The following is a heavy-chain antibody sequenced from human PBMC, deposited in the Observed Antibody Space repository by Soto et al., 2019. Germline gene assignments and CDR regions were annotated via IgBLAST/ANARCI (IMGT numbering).Heavy chain of an antibody. CDR1: GFTFSSYS. Sequence: AGGSLRLSCAASGFTFSSYSMNWVRQAPGKGLEWVSSISSGSSYIYYADSVKGRFTISRDNAKNSLYLQMNSLRAEDTAVYYCARGIGYSSSSIPFDYWGQGTLVTVSS. D-gene: IGHD6-13*01. CDR2: ISSGSSYI. CDR3: ARGIGYSSSSIPFDY. J-gene: IGHJ4*02. V-gene: IGHV3-21*01.